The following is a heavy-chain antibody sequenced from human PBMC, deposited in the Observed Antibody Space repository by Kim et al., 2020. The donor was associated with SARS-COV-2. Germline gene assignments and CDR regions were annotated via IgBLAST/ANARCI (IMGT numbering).Heavy chain of an antibody. V-gene: IGHV4-34*01. CDR3: ARGFTGVVTAIALGGFDY. CDR1: GGSFSGYY. D-gene: IGHD2-21*02. CDR2: INHSGST. Sequence: SETLSLTCAVYGGSFSGYYWSWIRQPPGKGLEWIGEINHSGSTNYNPSLKSRVTISVDTSKNQFSLKLSSVTAADTAVYYCARGFTGVVTAIALGGFDYWGQGTLVTVSS. J-gene: IGHJ4*02.